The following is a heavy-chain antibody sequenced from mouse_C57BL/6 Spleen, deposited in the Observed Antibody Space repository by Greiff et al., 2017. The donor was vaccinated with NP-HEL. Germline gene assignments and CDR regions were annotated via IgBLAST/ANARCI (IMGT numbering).Heavy chain of an antibody. Sequence: QVQLQQPGAELVKPGASVKMSCKASGYTFTSYWITWVKQRPGQGLEWIGDIYPGSGSTNYNEKFKSKATLTVDTSSSTAYMQLRRLTSVESAVYYCARRSNYFDYWGQGTTLTVSS. CDR1: GYTFTSYW. CDR3: ARRSNYFDY. J-gene: IGHJ2*01. D-gene: IGHD5-1*01. V-gene: IGHV1-55*01. CDR2: IYPGSGST.